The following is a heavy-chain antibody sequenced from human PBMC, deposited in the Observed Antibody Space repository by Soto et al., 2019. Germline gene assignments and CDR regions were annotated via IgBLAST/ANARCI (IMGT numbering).Heavy chain of an antibody. V-gene: IGHV3-7*04. CDR1: GFIFSSDR. Sequence: PGGSLRLSCTASGFIFSSDRMTWIRQAPGKGLEWVANIKVDGSETYYVDSVKGRFTISRDNAKNSLYLQMNSLRAEDTAVYYCAREKATSGYVYYFDYWSQGT. CDR2: IKVDGSET. J-gene: IGHJ4*02. D-gene: IGHD3-22*01. CDR3: AREKATSGYVYYFDY.